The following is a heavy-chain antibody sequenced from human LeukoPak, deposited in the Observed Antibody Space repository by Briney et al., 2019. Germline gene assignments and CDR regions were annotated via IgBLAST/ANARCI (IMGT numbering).Heavy chain of an antibody. CDR2: ISYDGNNK. CDR3: ARGAGYSSGWYTGPFDY. V-gene: IGHV3-30-3*01. J-gene: IGHJ4*02. D-gene: IGHD6-19*01. CDR1: GFTFSSYA. Sequence: PGRSLGLSCAASGFTFSSYAMHWVRQAPGKGLEWVAVISYDGNNKYCADSVKGRFTISRDNSKNTLYLQMNSLRAEDTAVYYCARGAGYSSGWYTGPFDYWGQGTLVTVSS.